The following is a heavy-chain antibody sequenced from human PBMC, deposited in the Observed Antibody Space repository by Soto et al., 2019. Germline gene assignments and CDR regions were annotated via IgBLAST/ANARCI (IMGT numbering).Heavy chain of an antibody. D-gene: IGHD6-13*01. CDR1: GFTFDDYA. CDR3: ATLSSTWPTGGDY. CDR2: ISWNSGSI. Sequence: EVQLVESGGGLVQPGRSLRLSCAASGFTFDDYAMHWVRQAPGKGLEWVSGISWNSGSIGYADSVKGRFTISRDNAKNSLVLQMNSLRADDTAVYYCATLSSTWPTGGDYWGQGTLVTVSS. V-gene: IGHV3-9*01. J-gene: IGHJ4*02.